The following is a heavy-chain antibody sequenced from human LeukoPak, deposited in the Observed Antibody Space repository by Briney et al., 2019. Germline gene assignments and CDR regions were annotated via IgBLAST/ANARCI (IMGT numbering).Heavy chain of an antibody. J-gene: IGHJ4*02. CDR2: MYNNGST. CDR1: GGSIRSRSYY. Sequence: SETLSLTCTVSGGSIRSRSYYWSWIRQPAGKGLEWIGRMYNNGSTNYNPSLKSRVTISVDKSKNQFSLKLSSVTAADTAVYYCAREGASIVVIPAAINWGQGTLVTVSS. V-gene: IGHV4-61*02. CDR3: AREGASIVVIPAAIN. D-gene: IGHD2-2*01.